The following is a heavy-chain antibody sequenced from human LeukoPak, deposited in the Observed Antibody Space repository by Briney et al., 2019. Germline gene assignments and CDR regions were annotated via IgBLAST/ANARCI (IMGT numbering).Heavy chain of an antibody. CDR1: GFTFSDYY. Sequence: GGSLRLSCTASGFTFSDYYMSWIRQAPGKGLGWVSYISNSDSLTYYAESVKGRFTISRDNANTSLYLQMNSLRVEDTAVYYCARWRGHGWRVNDNWGQGTLVTVSS. D-gene: IGHD6-19*01. V-gene: IGHV3-11*04. J-gene: IGHJ4*02. CDR2: ISNSDSLT. CDR3: ARWRGHGWRVNDN.